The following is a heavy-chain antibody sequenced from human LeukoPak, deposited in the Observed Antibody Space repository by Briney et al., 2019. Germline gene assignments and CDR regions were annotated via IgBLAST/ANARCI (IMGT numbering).Heavy chain of an antibody. V-gene: IGHV4-61*02. CDR2: IHTSGTT. Sequence: PSQTLSLTCTVSGGSITGDSYYWTWIRQPAGKGLEWIGRIHTSGTTDYKPSLKSRVTISLDTSKTQFSLKLSSVTAADTAVYYCARLSDIVVVPAATPLFDYWGQGTLVTVSS. CDR1: GGSITGDSYY. CDR3: ARLSDIVVVPAATPLFDY. D-gene: IGHD2-2*01. J-gene: IGHJ4*02.